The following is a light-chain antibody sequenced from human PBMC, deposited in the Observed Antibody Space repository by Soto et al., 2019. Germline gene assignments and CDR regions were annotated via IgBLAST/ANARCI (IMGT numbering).Light chain of an antibody. CDR1: QSVKSSY. Sequence: EIVLAQSPGTLSLAPGEGATLSCRASQSVKSSYLAWYQQKPGQAPRLLIFGTSNRATGIPDRFRGGGSGTDFTLTISSLEPEDFAVYYCQQYASSPGTFGQGTNVEIK. V-gene: IGKV3-20*01. CDR3: QQYASSPGT. CDR2: GTS. J-gene: IGKJ1*01.